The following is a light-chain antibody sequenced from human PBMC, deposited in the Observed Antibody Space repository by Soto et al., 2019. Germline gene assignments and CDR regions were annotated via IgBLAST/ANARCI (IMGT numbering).Light chain of an antibody. Sequence: QPVLTQPPSVSGAPGQTITISCTGSSSNIGAGYDVHWYQQLPGRAPKLIIYDVTERPSGVPDRFSVSRSGNTASLTISGLQAEDEAEYHCCSYAGSYTLVIFGGGTKLTVL. CDR2: DVT. CDR1: SSNIGAGYD. V-gene: IGLV1-40*01. CDR3: CSYAGSYTLVI. J-gene: IGLJ2*01.